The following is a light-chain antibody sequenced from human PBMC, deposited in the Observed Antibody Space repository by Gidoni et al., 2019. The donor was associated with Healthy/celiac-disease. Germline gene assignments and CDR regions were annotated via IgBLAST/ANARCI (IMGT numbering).Light chain of an antibody. Sequence: EIVLTQSPATLSLSPGERATLSCRASQSVSSYLAWYQPKPGQAPRLLIYDASNRAPGIPARFSGSVSGTDFTLTISSLEPEDFAVYDCQQRSNWPPITFGQGTRLEIK. CDR2: DAS. CDR3: QQRSNWPPIT. V-gene: IGKV3-11*01. J-gene: IGKJ5*01. CDR1: QSVSSY.